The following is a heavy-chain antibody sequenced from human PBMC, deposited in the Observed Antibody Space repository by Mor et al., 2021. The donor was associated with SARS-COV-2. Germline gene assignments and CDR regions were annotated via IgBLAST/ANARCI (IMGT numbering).Heavy chain of an antibody. D-gene: IGHD2-15*01. V-gene: IGHV3-7*03. Sequence: GSEKSYVDSVKGRFTISRDNAKNSLYLQMNTLRAEDTAVYYCARDLSPTNQKVVYDAFDIWGQGTMVTVSS. CDR2: GSEK. J-gene: IGHJ3*02. CDR3: ARDLSPTNQKVVYDAFDI.